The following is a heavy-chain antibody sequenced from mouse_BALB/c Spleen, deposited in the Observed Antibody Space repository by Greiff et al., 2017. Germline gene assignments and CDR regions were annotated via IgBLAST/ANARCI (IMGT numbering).Heavy chain of an antibody. V-gene: IGHV5-6-5*01. CDR1: GFTFSSYA. D-gene: IGHD3-2*01. CDR2: ISSGGST. J-gene: IGHJ2*01. Sequence: DVMLVESGGGLVKPGGSLKLSCAASGFTFSSYAMSWVRQTPEKRLEWVASISSGGSTYYPDSVKGRFTISRDNARNILYLQMSSLRSEDTAMYYCAKETARAFDYWGQGTTLTVSS. CDR3: AKETARAFDY.